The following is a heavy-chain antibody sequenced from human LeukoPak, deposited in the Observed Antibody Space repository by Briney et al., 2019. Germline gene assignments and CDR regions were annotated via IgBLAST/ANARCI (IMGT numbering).Heavy chain of an antibody. V-gene: IGHV4-34*01. CDR1: GGSFSGYY. J-gene: IGHJ2*01. D-gene: IGHD4-17*01. Sequence: SETLSLTCAVYGGSFSGYYWSWIRQPPGKGLEWIGEINHSGSTSYNPSLKSRVTMSVDTSKNQFSLKLSSVTAADTAVYYCARSGDYDWYFDLWGRGTLVTVSS. CDR3: ARSGDYDWYFDL. CDR2: INHSGST.